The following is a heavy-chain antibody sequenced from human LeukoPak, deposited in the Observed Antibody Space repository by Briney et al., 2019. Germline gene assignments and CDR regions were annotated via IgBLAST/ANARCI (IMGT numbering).Heavy chain of an antibody. CDR2: IKQDGSQR. V-gene: IGHV3-7*01. Sequence: GGSLRLSCTASGFTFSDYWMTWVRQAPGKGPEWVANIKQDGSQRYYVDSVRGRFTISRDNAKNSLFLQMNGLRAEDTAVYYCARRCGSSSRRSPIDYWGQRTLVTVSS. CDR1: GFTFSDYW. CDR3: ARRCGSSSRRSPIDY. D-gene: IGHD6-6*01. J-gene: IGHJ4*02.